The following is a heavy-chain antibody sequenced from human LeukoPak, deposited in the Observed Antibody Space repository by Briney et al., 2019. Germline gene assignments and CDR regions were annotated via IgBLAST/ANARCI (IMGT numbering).Heavy chain of an antibody. Sequence: GGSLRLSCAASGFTVSSSYMYWVRQAPGKGLEWVSFFYRGDSTYYAESVRGRFTISRDNSKNTLYLQMNSLRAEDTAVYYCARTTSSGWYYFDYWGQGTLVTVSS. CDR2: FYRGDST. V-gene: IGHV3-53*05. D-gene: IGHD6-19*01. J-gene: IGHJ4*02. CDR3: ARTTSSGWYYFDY. CDR1: GFTVSSSY.